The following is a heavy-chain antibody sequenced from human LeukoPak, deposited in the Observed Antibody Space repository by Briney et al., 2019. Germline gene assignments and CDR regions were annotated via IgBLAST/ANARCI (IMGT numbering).Heavy chain of an antibody. V-gene: IGHV4-39*01. CDR3: AGTMVRGVIGAFDI. CDR2: IYYSGST. Sequence: SETLSLTCTVSGGSISSSSYYWGWLRQPPGKGLEWLGSIYYSGSTYYNPSLKSRVTISVDTSKNQFSLMLSSVTAADTAVYYCAGTMVRGVIGAFDIWGQGTMVTASS. CDR1: GGSISSSSYY. J-gene: IGHJ3*02. D-gene: IGHD3-10*01.